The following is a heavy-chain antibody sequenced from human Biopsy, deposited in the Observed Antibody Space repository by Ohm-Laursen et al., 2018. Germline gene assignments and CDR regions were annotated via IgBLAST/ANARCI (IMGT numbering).Heavy chain of an antibody. V-gene: IGHV1-2*02. CDR1: GYTFTDSY. J-gene: IGHJ2*01. CDR2: INPNSGGT. CDR3: ARGGLNYWYFDL. Sequence: SVKVSCNASGYTFTDSYMHWVRQAPGQGLEWMGWINPNSGGTNYAQKFQGRVTMTRDTSMSTAYMELNRLRSDDTAVYYCARGGLNYWYFDLWGRGTLVIVSS. D-gene: IGHD1-26*01.